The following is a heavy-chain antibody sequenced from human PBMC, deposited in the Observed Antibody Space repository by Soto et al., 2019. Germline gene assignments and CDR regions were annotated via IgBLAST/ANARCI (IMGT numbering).Heavy chain of an antibody. V-gene: IGHV1-69*01. CDR2: IIPIFGTA. CDR3: ARIAELDDMVVVPAAMGYYYYGMDV. D-gene: IGHD2-2*01. J-gene: IGHJ6*02. CDR1: GGTFSSYA. Sequence: QVQLVQSGAEVKKPGSSVKVSCKASGGTFSSYAISWVRQAPGQGLEWMGGIIPIFGTANYAQKFQGRVTITADESTSTAYMELSSLRSEDTAVYYCARIAELDDMVVVPAAMGYYYYGMDVWGQGTTVTVSS.